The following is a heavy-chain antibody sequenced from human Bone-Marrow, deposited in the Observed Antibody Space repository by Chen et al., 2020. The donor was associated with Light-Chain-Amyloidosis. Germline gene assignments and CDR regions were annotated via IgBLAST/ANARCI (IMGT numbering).Heavy chain of an antibody. J-gene: IGHJ4*02. V-gene: IGHV3-23*01. CDR2: FSGGLSTT. CDR3: ARGSAATCSGARCYYFDY. Sequence: EVQLLESGGDLVQPGGSLRLSCAASGFTFNNYAMSWVRQAPGKGLEFVSTFSGGLSTTYYADSVKGRFTVSRDNSNNTLYLQMSSLRAEDTAIYYCARGSAATCSGARCYYFDYWGQGTLVTVSS. CDR1: GFTFNNYA. D-gene: IGHD2-15*01.